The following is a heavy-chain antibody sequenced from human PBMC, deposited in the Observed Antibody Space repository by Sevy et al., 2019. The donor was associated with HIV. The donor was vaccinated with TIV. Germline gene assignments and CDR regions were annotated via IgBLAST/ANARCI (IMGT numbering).Heavy chain of an antibody. CDR2: ISYDGSNK. J-gene: IGHJ4*02. V-gene: IGHV3-30*18. Sequence: GGSLRLSCAASGFTFSSYGMHWVRQAPGKGLEWVAVISYDGSNKYYPDSVKGRFTISRDNSKNTLYLQMNSLRAEDTAVYYCAKAYVDTAMVTGDYWGQGTLVTVSS. CDR1: GFTFSSYG. CDR3: AKAYVDTAMVTGDY. D-gene: IGHD5-18*01.